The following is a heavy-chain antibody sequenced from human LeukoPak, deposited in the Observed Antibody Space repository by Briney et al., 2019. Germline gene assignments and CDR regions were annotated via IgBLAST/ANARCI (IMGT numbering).Heavy chain of an antibody. D-gene: IGHD3-3*01. J-gene: IGHJ4*02. V-gene: IGHV3-66*02. CDR1: GFTVSSNY. Sequence: GGSLRLSCAASGFTVSSNYMSWVRQAPGKGLEWVSVIYSGGSTYYADSVKGRFTISRDNSKNTLYLQMNSLRAEDTAVYYCARASYTNDFWSGYYDFDYWGQATLVTVSS. CDR3: ARASYTNDFWSGYYDFDY. CDR2: IYSGGST.